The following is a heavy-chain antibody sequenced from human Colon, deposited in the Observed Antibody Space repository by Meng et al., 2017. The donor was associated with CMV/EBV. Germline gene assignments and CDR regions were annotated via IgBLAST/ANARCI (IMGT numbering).Heavy chain of an antibody. CDR3: AKNKGSGLDDYYFYAMDV. Sequence: GGSLRLSCAVSAFPLSDYSMFWVRQAPGKGLECVALISHDGDNIYYLDSVKVRFTISRDKSKNTLYLQMNSLRDEDTAVYYCAKNKGSGLDDYYFYAMDVWGQGTTVTVSS. J-gene: IGHJ6*02. CDR2: ISHDGDNI. CDR1: AFPLSDYS. V-gene: IGHV3-30-3*02. D-gene: IGHD6-19*01.